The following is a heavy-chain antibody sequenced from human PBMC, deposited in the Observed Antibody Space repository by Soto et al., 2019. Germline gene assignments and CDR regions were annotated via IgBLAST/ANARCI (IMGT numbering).Heavy chain of an antibody. V-gene: IGHV5-51*01. CDR2: IFPADSDT. D-gene: IGHD3-10*01. J-gene: IGHJ6*02. Sequence: PGESLKISCKGSGYSFSNYWIAWVRQMPGKGLEWMGIIFPADSDTRYSPSFQGQVTISADKSISTAYLQWSSLKASDTAMYYCAIAYGSGSLYYYYYGMDVWGQGTTVTVSS. CDR3: AIAYGSGSLYYYYYGMDV. CDR1: GYSFSNYW.